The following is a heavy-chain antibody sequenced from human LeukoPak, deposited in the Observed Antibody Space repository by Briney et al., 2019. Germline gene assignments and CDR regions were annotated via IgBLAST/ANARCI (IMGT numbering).Heavy chain of an antibody. J-gene: IGHJ4*02. V-gene: IGHV3-15*01. CDR2: IKTKTDGGTT. D-gene: IGHD3-16*01. CDR1: GFTFHNAW. Sequence: MTGGSLRLSCAASGFTFHNAWMTWVRQAPGKGLEWVGRIKTKTDGGTTDYAAPVKGRFTISRDDSKKTLYLEMNSLKTEDTAVYYCMSHGGEGYWGQGTLVTVSS. CDR3: MSHGGEGY.